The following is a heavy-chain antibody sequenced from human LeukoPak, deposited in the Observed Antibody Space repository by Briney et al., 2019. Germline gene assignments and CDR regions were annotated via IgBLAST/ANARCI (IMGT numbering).Heavy chain of an antibody. CDR2: FIPIFETA. V-gene: IGHV1-69*13. CDR1: GGTFSSYA. CDR3: ARIKRGLNIAVRPGQDAFDI. Sequence: SVKVSCKTSGGTFSSYAISWVRQAPGQGLEWMGGFIPIFETANYAQKFLGRVTITADESASTAYMDLSSLRSEDTAFYYCARIKRGLNIAVRPGQDAFDIWAKGQWSPSLQ. J-gene: IGHJ3*02. D-gene: IGHD6-6*01.